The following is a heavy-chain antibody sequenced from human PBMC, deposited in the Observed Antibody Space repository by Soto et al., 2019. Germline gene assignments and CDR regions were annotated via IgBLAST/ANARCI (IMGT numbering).Heavy chain of an antibody. CDR1: GGSISSYY. CDR3: ARAWPRDYSKRYYGMDV. Sequence: LSLTCTVSGGSISSYYWSWFRQPAGKGLEWIGRIYTSGSTNYNPSLKRRVTISVDTSKNQFSLKLSSVTATDTAVYYFARAWPRDYSKRYYGMDVWGQGTKVSVCS. D-gene: IGHD4-4*01. V-gene: IGHV4-4*07. CDR2: IYTSGST. J-gene: IGHJ6*02.